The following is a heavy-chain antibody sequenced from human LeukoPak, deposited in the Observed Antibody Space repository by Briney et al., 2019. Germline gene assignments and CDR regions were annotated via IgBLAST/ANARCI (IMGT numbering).Heavy chain of an antibody. Sequence: PGGSLRLSCAVSGLRFRDYYMSWIRQTPGKGLEWISYISTSGDTIYDADPVKGRFTISRDNDKNLLYLQMNSLRAEDTAVYYCARDEGGYSNYGDYWGQGTLVTVSS. J-gene: IGHJ4*02. CDR1: GLRFRDYY. CDR3: ARDEGGYSNYGDY. D-gene: IGHD4-4*01. V-gene: IGHV3-11*04. CDR2: ISTSGDTI.